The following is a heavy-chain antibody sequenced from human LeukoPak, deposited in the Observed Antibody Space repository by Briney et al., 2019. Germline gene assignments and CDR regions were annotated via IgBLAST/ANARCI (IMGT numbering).Heavy chain of an antibody. J-gene: IGHJ5*02. Sequence: PGGSLSLSCAVSGFTFSDYSMAWVRQVPGKGLEWVTIISSGGGTVTYYADSVKGRFTISRDNSKNTLYLQMNSLRADDTAVYFCAKGGVTDTRSFDLWGQGTLVTVSS. CDR3: AKGGVTDTRSFDL. D-gene: IGHD1-26*01. CDR2: ISSGGGTVT. V-gene: IGHV3-23*01. CDR1: GFTFSDYS.